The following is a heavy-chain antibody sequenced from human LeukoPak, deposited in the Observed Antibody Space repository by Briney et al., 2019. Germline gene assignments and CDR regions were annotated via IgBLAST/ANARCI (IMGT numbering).Heavy chain of an antibody. J-gene: IGHJ4*02. D-gene: IGHD1-26*01. CDR3: ARDRNSGKYYDY. CDR1: GFTFSSYS. CDR2: ISSSSSYI. V-gene: IGHV3-21*01. Sequence: GGSLRLSCAASGFTFSSYSMNWVRQAPGKGLEWVSSISSSSSYIYYADSVKGRFTISRDNAKNSLYLQMNSLRAEDTAVYYCARDRNSGKYYDYWGQGTLVTVSS.